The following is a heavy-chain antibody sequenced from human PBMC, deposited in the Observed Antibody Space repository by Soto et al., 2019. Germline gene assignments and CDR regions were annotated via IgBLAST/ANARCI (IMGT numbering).Heavy chain of an antibody. CDR2: IVGSGDSI. CDR1: GFSFSKYA. CDR3: AKDAVYGDGLWLVAN. V-gene: IGHV3-23*01. Sequence: EVQLLESGGGLVQPGGSLRLSCAASGFSFSKYAMIWVRQAPGKGQEWVSGIVGSGDSIYYADSVKGRFTISRDNSKNMLYLQMNSLRAEDTALYYCAKDAVYGDGLWLVANWGQGTVVTVSS. D-gene: IGHD2-21*02. J-gene: IGHJ4*02.